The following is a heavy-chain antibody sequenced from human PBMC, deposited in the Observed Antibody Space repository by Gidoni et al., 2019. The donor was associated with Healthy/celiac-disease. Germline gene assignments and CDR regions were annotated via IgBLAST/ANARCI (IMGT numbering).Heavy chain of an antibody. D-gene: IGHD6-13*01. Sequence: QVTLRESGPALVKPPQTLTLSCTFSGFSLSTSGMCVSRIRQPPGKAMEWLARIDWDDDKYYSTSLKTRLTISKDTSKNQVVLTMTNMDPVDTATYYCARTPVWSSSWYDYWGQGTLVTVSS. J-gene: IGHJ4*02. V-gene: IGHV2-70*15. CDR3: ARTPVWSSSWYDY. CDR2: IDWDDDK. CDR1: GFSLSTSGMC.